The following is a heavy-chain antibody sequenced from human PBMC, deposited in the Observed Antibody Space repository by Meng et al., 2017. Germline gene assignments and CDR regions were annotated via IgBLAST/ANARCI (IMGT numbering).Heavy chain of an antibody. CDR1: GYTFTSYA. J-gene: IGHJ4*02. Sequence: QVQLEPSRCELKKPGASVKVSCTASGYTFTSYARNWVRQAPGKGLEWMGWINTNTGNPTYAQGFTGRFVFSLDTSVSTAYLQISSLKAEDTAVYYCAREGRVDFDYWGQGTLVTASS. V-gene: IGHV7-4-1*02. CDR3: AREGRVDFDY. CDR2: INTNTGNP. D-gene: IGHD1-26*01.